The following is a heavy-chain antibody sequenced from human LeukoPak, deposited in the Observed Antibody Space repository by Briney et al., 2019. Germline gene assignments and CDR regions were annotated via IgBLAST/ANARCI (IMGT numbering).Heavy chain of an antibody. V-gene: IGHV1-69*01. D-gene: IGHD2-2*02. CDR1: GRTFSSYA. Sequence: ASVKVSCKASGRTFSSYAISWVRQAPGQGLECMGGIIPIFGTANYAQKFQGRVTITADESTSTAYMELSSLRSEDTAVYYCARDCSSTSCYTSWNLFDYWGQGTLVTVSS. J-gene: IGHJ4*02. CDR3: ARDCSSTSCYTSWNLFDY. CDR2: IIPIFGTA.